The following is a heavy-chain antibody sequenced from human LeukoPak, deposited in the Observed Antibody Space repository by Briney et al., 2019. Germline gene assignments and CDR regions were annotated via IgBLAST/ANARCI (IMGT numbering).Heavy chain of an antibody. V-gene: IGHV3-23*01. D-gene: IGHD3-22*01. Sequence: GGTLRLSCAASGFTLSSYGMSWVRQAPGKGLEWVSAMSGSGGSTYYADSVKGRFTISRDNSKNTLYLQMNSLRAEDTAVYYCAKDRRITMIVVRYYFDYWGQGTLVTVSS. CDR2: MSGSGGST. CDR1: GFTLSSYG. J-gene: IGHJ4*02. CDR3: AKDRRITMIVVRYYFDY.